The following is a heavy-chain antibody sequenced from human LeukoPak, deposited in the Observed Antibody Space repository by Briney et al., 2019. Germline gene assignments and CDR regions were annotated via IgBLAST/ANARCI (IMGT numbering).Heavy chain of an antibody. J-gene: IGHJ6*02. Sequence: SETLSLTCSVSRGSTSSDGYYWAWIRQPPGKGLEWIGSLHFRGSIYYNPSLKSRVIISVDTSQNRFSLKLSSLTAADTAVYYCARQIAAPGYHPSYYYHGMDVWGQGTTVTVSS. D-gene: IGHD6-13*01. CDR3: ARQIAAPGYHPSYYYHGMDV. CDR2: LHFRGSI. CDR1: RGSTSSDGYY. V-gene: IGHV4-39*01.